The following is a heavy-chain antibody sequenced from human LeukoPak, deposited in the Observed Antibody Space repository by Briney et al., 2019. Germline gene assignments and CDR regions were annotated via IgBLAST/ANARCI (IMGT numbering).Heavy chain of an antibody. CDR1: GFTFSDYY. D-gene: IGHD2-21*02. J-gene: IGHJ4*02. CDR2: ISSSGSTI. CDR3: ARVGYIVVVTAFYFDY. V-gene: IGHV3-11*01. Sequence: GGSLRLSCAASGFTFSDYYMSWIRQAPGKGLEWVSYISSSGSTIYYADSVKGRFTISRDNAKNSLYLQMNSLRAEDTAVYYCARVGYIVVVTAFYFDYWGQGTLVTVSS.